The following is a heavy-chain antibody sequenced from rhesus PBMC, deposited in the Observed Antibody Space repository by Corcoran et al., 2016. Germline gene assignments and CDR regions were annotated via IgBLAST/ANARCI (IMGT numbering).Heavy chain of an antibody. V-gene: IGHV4-160*01. CDR1: GGSVSGYW. CDR2: IRSGGST. J-gene: IGHJ4*01. Sequence: QVQLQQWGEGLVKPSETLSLTCAVYGGSVSGYWWGWTRKPPGKGLEWIGRIRSGGSTNYNPSLKSRVTISIDTSKNQFSLKLSSVTAADTAVYYCAHEGGYYTPTYFDYWGQGVLVTVSS. CDR3: AHEGGYYTPTYFDY. D-gene: IGHD3-28*01.